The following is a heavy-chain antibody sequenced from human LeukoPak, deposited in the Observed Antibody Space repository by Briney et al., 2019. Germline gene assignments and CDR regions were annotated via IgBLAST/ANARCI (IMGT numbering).Heavy chain of an antibody. CDR3: ARDYGFGELFNWFDP. Sequence: SETLCLTCTVSGGSISSYYWSWIRQPAGKGLEWIGRIYTSGSTNFKPSLKSRVTMSVDTSKNQFSLKLSSVTAADTAVYYCARDYGFGELFNWFDPWGQGTLVTVSS. D-gene: IGHD3-10*01. CDR1: GGSISSYY. V-gene: IGHV4-4*07. CDR2: IYTSGST. J-gene: IGHJ5*02.